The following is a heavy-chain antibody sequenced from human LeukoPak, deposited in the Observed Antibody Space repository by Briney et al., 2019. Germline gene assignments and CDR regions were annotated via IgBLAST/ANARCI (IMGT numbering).Heavy chain of an antibody. CDR3: ARGMMKGAITMVRGARGWFYMDV. D-gene: IGHD3-10*01. Sequence: GGTLRLSCAASGFTFSSYAMSWVRQAPGKGLEWVSAISGSGGHTYYADSVKGRFTISRDNSKNTLYLQMNSLRAEDTAVYYCARGMMKGAITMVRGARGWFYMDVWGKGTTVTISS. CDR2: ISGSGGHT. V-gene: IGHV3-23*01. J-gene: IGHJ6*03. CDR1: GFTFSSYA.